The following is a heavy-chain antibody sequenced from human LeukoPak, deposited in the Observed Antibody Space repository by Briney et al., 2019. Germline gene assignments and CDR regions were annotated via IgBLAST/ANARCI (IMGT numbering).Heavy chain of an antibody. CDR3: ARTLGGLRFDY. V-gene: IGHV4-30-4*01. Sequence: PSETLSLTCTVSGGSISSGDYYWSWIRQPPGKGLEWIGYIYYSGSTYYNPSLKSRVTISVDTSKNQFSLRLSSVTAADTAVYYCARTLGGLRFDYWGQGTLVTVSS. CDR1: GGSISSGDYY. CDR2: IYYSGST. J-gene: IGHJ4*02. D-gene: IGHD4-17*01.